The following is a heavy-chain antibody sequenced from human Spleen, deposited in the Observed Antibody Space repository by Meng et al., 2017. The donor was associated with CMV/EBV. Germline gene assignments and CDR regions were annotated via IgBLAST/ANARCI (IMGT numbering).Heavy chain of an antibody. CDR2: INPNSGGA. D-gene: IGHD3-3*01. J-gene: IGHJ6*02. CDR1: GYTFTAYY. CDR3: ARDYDFWSGYDMDV. V-gene: IGHV1-2*02. Sequence: ASVKVSCKASGYTFTAYYIHWVRQAPGQGLEWMGWINPNSGGANYAQRFQGRVAMTRDTSISTAYMELSRLRSDDTAVYYCARDYDFWSGYDMDVWGQGTTVTVSS.